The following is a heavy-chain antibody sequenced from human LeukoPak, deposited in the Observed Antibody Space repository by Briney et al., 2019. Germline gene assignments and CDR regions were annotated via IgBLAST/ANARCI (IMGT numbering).Heavy chain of an antibody. J-gene: IGHJ3*02. CDR3: ARGRAITFGGIMLGAFDI. D-gene: IGHD3-16*01. V-gene: IGHV3-66*01. Sequence: PGGSLRLSCAASGFTFSNAWMSWVRQVPGKGLEWVSVIYSDGSTYYADSVKGRFTISRDNSKNTLLLQMNSLKAEDTDVYYCARGRAITFGGIMLGAFDIWGQGTTVTVSS. CDR2: IYSDGST. CDR1: GFTFSNAW.